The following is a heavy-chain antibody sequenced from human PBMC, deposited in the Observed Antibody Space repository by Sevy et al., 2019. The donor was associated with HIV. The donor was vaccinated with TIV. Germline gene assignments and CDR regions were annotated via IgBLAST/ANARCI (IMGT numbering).Heavy chain of an antibody. V-gene: IGHV3-48*03. J-gene: IGHJ6*02. CDR2: ISSSGSTI. CDR3: AKRGGHYDLGMDV. Sequence: GGSLRLSCAASGFTFSSFEMTWVRQAPGKGLEWVSYISSSGSTIYYTNSVKGGFTRSRDNAKNSLYLQMNSLRAEDTAVYYCAKRGGHYDLGMDVWGQGTTVTVSS. D-gene: IGHD3-3*01. CDR1: GFTFSSFE.